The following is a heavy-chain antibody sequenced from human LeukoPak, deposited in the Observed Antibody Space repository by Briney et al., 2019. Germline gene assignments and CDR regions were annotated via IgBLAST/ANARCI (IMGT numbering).Heavy chain of an antibody. D-gene: IGHD3-9*01. CDR3: AFAMEYFDWLQDYYYMDV. J-gene: IGHJ6*03. V-gene: IGHV1-69*05. CDR1: GGTFSSYA. CDR2: IIPIFGTA. Sequence: GASVKVSCKASGGTFSSYAISWVRQAPGQGLEWMGGIIPIFGTANYAQKFQGRVTITTDESTSTAYMELSSLRSEDTAVYYCAFAMEYFDWLQDYYYMDVWGKGTTVTVSS.